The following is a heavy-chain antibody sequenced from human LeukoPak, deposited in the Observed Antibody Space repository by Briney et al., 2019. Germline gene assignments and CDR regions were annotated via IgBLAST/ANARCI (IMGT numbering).Heavy chain of an antibody. Sequence: GGSLRLSCAASGFTFSSYAMSWVRQAPRKGLEWVSAISGSGGSTYYADSVKGRFTISRDNSKNTLYLQMNSLRAEDTAVYYCAKDRDYGGNHYYFDYWGQGTLVTVSS. CDR3: AKDRDYGGNHYYFDY. CDR1: GFTFSSYA. J-gene: IGHJ4*02. CDR2: ISGSGGST. V-gene: IGHV3-23*01. D-gene: IGHD4-23*01.